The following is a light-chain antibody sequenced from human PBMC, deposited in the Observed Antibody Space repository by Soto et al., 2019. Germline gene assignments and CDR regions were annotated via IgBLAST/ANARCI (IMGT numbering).Light chain of an antibody. CDR2: AAS. Sequence: AIQMTQSPSSLSASVGDRVTITCRASQGIRNDLSWFQQKPGKAPKLLIYAASTLQSGFPSRFSGSGSGTDFTLTISSLQPEDFATYYCLQDYDFWTFGQGTKVEIK. V-gene: IGKV1-6*01. J-gene: IGKJ1*01. CDR3: LQDYDFWT. CDR1: QGIRND.